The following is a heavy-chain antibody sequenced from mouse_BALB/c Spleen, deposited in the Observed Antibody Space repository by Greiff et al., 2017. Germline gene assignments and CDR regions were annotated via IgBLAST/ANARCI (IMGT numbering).Heavy chain of an antibody. D-gene: IGHD1-1*01. CDR1: GYSFTSYW. CDR3: TRYYYGSSYDWYFDV. CDR2: IYPGNSDT. Sequence: EVQLQQSGTVLARPGASVKMSCKASGYSFTSYWMHWVKQRPGQGLEWIGAIYPGNSDTSYNQKFKGKAKLTAVTSASTAYMELSSLTNEDSAVYYCTRYYYGSSYDWYFDVWGAGTTVTVSS. V-gene: IGHV1-5*01. J-gene: IGHJ1*01.